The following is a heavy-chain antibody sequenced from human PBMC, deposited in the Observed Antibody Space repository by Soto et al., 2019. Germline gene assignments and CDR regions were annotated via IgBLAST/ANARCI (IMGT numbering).Heavy chain of an antibody. CDR3: ARGALGFDP. D-gene: IGHD6-6*01. V-gene: IGHV3-13*04. CDR2: IGTSGDT. J-gene: IGHJ5*02. Sequence: VQLVESGGGVVQPGRSLRLSCAASGFTFSSYGMHWVRQATGRGLEWVSGIGTSGDTYYAGSVKGRFTISRENAKNSVYLQMNSLRAGDTAVYYCARGALGFDPWGQGTLVAVSS. CDR1: GFTFSSYG.